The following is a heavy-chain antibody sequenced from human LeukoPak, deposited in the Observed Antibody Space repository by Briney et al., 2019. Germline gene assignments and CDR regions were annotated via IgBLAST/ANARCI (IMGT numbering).Heavy chain of an antibody. V-gene: IGHV3-53*04. J-gene: IGHJ4*02. CDR2: IFSRGST. Sequence: GCMRRFCAASGFIICSNYMKWGRHAPGKGVECVSVIFSRGSTNYADSVKGRFTISRHNSENTLYLQMNSLRVEHTAVYYCTSSSATSYSDYWGQGTLVTVSS. CDR1: GFIICSNY. CDR3: TSSSATSYSDY. D-gene: IGHD6-13*01.